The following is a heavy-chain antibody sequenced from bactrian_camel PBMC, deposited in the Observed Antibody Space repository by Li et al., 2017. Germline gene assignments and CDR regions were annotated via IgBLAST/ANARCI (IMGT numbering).Heavy chain of an antibody. CDR1: VSSANDYC. CDR2: LDSDGRI. V-gene: IGHV3S10*01. Sequence: DVQLVESGRGSVQARGSLRLSCAVSVSSANDYCLGWFRQASGKEREWVGSLDSDGRINYADSVKGRFTISKDNRKNILYLQMNSLKPEDTAMYYCAARGPYCYTKLSVADFTYWGQGTQVTVS. CDR3: AARGPYCYTKLSVADFTY. D-gene: IGHD2*01. J-gene: IGHJ6*01.